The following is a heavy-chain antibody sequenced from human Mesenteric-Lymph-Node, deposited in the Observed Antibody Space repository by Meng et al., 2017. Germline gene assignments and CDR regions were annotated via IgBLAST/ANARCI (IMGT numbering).Heavy chain of an antibody. Sequence: GASLKISCAASGFTFSSYAMHWVRPAPGKRLEYVSDISSNGGSTYYASSVKSRFSISRDNSKNTLYLQMGSLRAEDLAVYYCARDRAGHYFDYWGQGTLVTVSS. J-gene: IGHJ4*02. CDR1: GFTFSSYA. V-gene: IGHV3-64*01. CDR3: ARDRAGHYFDY. CDR2: ISSNGGST.